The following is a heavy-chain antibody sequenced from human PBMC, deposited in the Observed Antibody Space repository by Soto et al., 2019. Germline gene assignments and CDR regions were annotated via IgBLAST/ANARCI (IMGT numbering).Heavy chain of an antibody. CDR1: GGSFRGYY. CDR2: INHSGST. D-gene: IGHD3-16*01. Sequence: SETLSLTCAVYGGSFRGYYWSWIRQPPGKGLEWIGEINHSGSTNYNPSLKSRVTISVDTSKNQFSLKLSSVTAADTAVYYCARGLGGTYYYYGMDVWGQGTTVTVSS. CDR3: ARGLGGTYYYYGMDV. J-gene: IGHJ6*02. V-gene: IGHV4-34*01.